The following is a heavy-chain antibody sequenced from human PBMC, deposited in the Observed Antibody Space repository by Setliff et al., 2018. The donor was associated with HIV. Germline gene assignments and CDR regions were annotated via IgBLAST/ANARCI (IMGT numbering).Heavy chain of an antibody. J-gene: IGHJ4*02. CDR1: GFTFNNYA. V-gene: IGHV3-23*01. CDR2: ISTSSNTK. D-gene: IGHD2-2*02. CDR3: AQDPRPDYTGQYFFFAY. Sequence: GGSLRLSCAASGFTFNNYAMNWVRQAPGKGLEWVSVISTSSNTKHYTDSVKGRFTISRDNSKNTLDLQMNSLRVEDTAVYYCAQDPRPDYTGQYFFFAYWGQGALVTVSS.